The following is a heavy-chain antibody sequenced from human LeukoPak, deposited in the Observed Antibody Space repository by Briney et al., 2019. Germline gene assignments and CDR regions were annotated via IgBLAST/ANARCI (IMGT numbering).Heavy chain of an antibody. CDR1: GGSISSSSYY. V-gene: IGHV4-39*07. CDR2: IYYSGST. CDR3: ASQKITMVRGVISD. Sequence: SETLSLTCTVSGGSISSSSYYWGWIRQPPGKGLEWIGSIYYSGSTYYNPSLKSRVTISVDKSKNQFSLKLSSVTAADTAVYYCASQKITMVRGVISDWGQGTLVTVSS. J-gene: IGHJ4*02. D-gene: IGHD3-10*01.